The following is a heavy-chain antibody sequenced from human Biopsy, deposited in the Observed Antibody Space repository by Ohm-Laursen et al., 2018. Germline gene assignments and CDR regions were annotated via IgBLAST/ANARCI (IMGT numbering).Heavy chain of an antibody. V-gene: IGHV3-9*01. D-gene: IGHD1-1*01. J-gene: IGHJ6*02. CDR1: GFTFDDYA. Sequence: SLRLSCAASGFTFDDYAMHWVRQALGKGLEWVSGISWHSGSRGYADSVKGRFTISRDNAKKLLYLQMNSLRAEDTALYYCAKDVRVKVQLDGMDVWGQGTTVTVSS. CDR2: ISWHSGSR. CDR3: AKDVRVKVQLDGMDV.